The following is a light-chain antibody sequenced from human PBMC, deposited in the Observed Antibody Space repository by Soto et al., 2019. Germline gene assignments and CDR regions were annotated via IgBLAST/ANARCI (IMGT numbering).Light chain of an antibody. CDR2: GNS. CDR3: QSYDSSLSGSNVV. V-gene: IGLV1-40*01. J-gene: IGLJ2*01. Sequence: QAVVTQPPSVSGAPGQRVTISCTGSSSNIGAGYDVHWYQQLPGTAPKLLLYGNSNRPSGVPDRFSGSKSGTSASPAITGLQGEDEADSYCQSYDSSLSGSNVVFGGGTKLTVL. CDR1: SSNIGAGYD.